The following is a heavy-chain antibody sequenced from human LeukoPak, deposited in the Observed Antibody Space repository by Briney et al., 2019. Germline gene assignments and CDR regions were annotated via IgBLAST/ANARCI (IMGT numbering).Heavy chain of an antibody. J-gene: IGHJ4*02. CDR3: TTFRTAKNYDINGYYCS. D-gene: IGHD3-22*01. Sequence: GGSLRLSCAASGFTFSNAWMSWVRQAPGKGLEWVGRIKSKADGGTADYTSPLQGRFTISRDDSTSTLYLQLNSLKTEDTAVYFCTTFRTAKNYDINGYYCSRGKGTLVTVSS. CDR2: IKSKADGGTA. V-gene: IGHV3-15*01. CDR1: GFTFSNAW.